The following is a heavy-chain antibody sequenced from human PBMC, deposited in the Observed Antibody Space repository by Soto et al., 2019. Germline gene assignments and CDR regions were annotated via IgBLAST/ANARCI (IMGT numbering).Heavy chain of an antibody. J-gene: IGHJ4*02. CDR2: IKTNTEGGTT. Sequence: GGSLRLSCAASGLTISNAWMNWVRQAPGKGLEWVGRIKTNTEGGTTDYAAAVKGRFTISRDDSKSIAYLQMNSLKTEDTAVYYCTRDSPRSLDYWGQGTLVTVSS. CDR1: GLTISNAW. D-gene: IGHD2-15*01. CDR3: TRDSPRSLDY. V-gene: IGHV3-15*07.